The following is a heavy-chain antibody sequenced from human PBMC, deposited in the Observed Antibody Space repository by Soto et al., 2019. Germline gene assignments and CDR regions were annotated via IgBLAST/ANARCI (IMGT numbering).Heavy chain of an antibody. Sequence: EVRLLESGGGLVQPGGSLRLSCAASGFTFSSYAMSWVRQAPGKGLEWVSAISGSGGSTYYADSVKGRFTISRDNSKNTLYLQMNSLRAEDTAVYYCAKDITVTDYYFDYWGQGTLVTVSS. CDR1: GFTFSSYA. V-gene: IGHV3-23*01. CDR2: ISGSGGST. CDR3: AKDITVTDYYFDY. J-gene: IGHJ4*02. D-gene: IGHD4-4*01.